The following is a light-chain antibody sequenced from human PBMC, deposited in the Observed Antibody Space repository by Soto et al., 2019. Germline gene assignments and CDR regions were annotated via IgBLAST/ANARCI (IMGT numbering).Light chain of an antibody. CDR1: QSVSSAN. CDR2: GAS. CDR3: QHYQSGHPIT. Sequence: EIVLTQSPGTLSLSPGERATLSCRASQSVSSANFAWYQQKPGQAPRLLISGASSRATGIPDRFTGSGSETSFTLTISRLEPEDFALYYCQHYQSGHPITFGQGTRLEIK. V-gene: IGKV3-20*01. J-gene: IGKJ5*01.